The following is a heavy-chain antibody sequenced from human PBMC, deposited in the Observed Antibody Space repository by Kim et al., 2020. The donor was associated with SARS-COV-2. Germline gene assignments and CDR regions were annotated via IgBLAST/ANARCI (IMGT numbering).Heavy chain of an antibody. V-gene: IGHV6-1*01. J-gene: IGHJ6*02. D-gene: IGHD6-19*01. CDR3: AREDIAVAGLGGMDV. Sequence: VSVKSRITINPDTSKNQFSLQLNSVTPEDTAVYYCAREDIAVAGLGGMDVWGQGTTVTVSS.